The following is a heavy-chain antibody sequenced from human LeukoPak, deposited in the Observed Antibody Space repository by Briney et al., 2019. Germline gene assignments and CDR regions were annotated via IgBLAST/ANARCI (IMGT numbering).Heavy chain of an antibody. Sequence: ASVKVSCKASGYTFTSYYMHWVRQASGQGLEWMGIINPSGGSTSYAQKFQGRVAITTDESTSTAYMELSSLRSEDTAVYYCARDSPAYDFTDYWGQGTLVTVSS. D-gene: IGHD3-3*01. CDR2: INPSGGST. J-gene: IGHJ4*02. V-gene: IGHV1-46*01. CDR3: ARDSPAYDFTDY. CDR1: GYTFTSYY.